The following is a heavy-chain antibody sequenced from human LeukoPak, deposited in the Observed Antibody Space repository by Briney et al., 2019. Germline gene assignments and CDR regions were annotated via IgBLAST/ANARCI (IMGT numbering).Heavy chain of an antibody. CDR1: GYTFTSHG. CDR2: MSVYNGNT. J-gene: IGHJ4*02. D-gene: IGHD6-25*01. V-gene: IGHV1-18*01. CDR3: ARGPRDPSGYFDY. Sequence: ASVKGSCKASGYTFTSHGISWVRQAPGQGLEWLGWMSVYNGNTNYAQKLQGRVAMTIDTSTSTAYMELRSLPSDDTALYYCARGPRDPSGYFDYWGQGTLVTVSS.